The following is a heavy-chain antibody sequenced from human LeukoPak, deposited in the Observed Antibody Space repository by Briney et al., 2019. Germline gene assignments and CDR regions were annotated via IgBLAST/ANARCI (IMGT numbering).Heavy chain of an antibody. V-gene: IGHV1-2*02. CDR3: ARVRRPGSCCSALVY. Sequence: GASVKVSCKASGYTFTGYYMHWVRQAPGQGLEWMGWINPNSGGTNYAQKFQGRVTMTRDTSISTAYMELSRLGSDDTAVYYCARVRRPGSCCSALVYWGQGTLVTVSS. D-gene: IGHD2-15*01. CDR2: INPNSGGT. J-gene: IGHJ4*02. CDR1: GYTFTGYY.